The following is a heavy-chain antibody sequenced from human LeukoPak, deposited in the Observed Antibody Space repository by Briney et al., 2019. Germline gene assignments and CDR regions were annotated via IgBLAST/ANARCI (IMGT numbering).Heavy chain of an antibody. V-gene: IGHV3-11*01. Sequence: TGGSLRLSCAASGFTFSDYYMSWIRQAPGKGLEWVSYISSSGSTIYYADSVKGRFTISRDNAKNSLYLQMNSLRAEDTAVYFCARGPVVITWAEYFQHWGQGTLVTVSS. CDR3: ARGPVVITWAEYFQH. J-gene: IGHJ1*01. CDR1: GFTFSDYY. CDR2: ISSSGSTI. D-gene: IGHD3-22*01.